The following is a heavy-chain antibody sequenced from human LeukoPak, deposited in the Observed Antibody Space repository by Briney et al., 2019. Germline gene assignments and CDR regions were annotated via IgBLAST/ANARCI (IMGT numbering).Heavy chain of an antibody. V-gene: IGHV4-34*01. CDR3: ARQIRGNDFWSGEGDY. CDR2: INHSGST. CDR1: GGSFSGYY. Sequence: SETLSLTCAVYGGSFSGYYWSWIRQPPGKGLEWIGEINHSGSTNYNPSLKSRVTISVDTSKNQFSLKLSSVTAADTAVYYCARQIRGNDFWSGEGDYWGQGTLVTVSS. J-gene: IGHJ4*02. D-gene: IGHD3-3*01.